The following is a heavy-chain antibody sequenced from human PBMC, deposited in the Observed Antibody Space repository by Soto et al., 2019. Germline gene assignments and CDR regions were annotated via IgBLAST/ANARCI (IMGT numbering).Heavy chain of an antibody. D-gene: IGHD6-19*01. J-gene: IGHJ5*02. CDR1: GFTFRSFT. Sequence: PGGSLRLSCAASGFTFRSFTTNWVRQAPGKGLEWVSTISSNSAYIYYTGALRGRFTISRDNAKNSLHLQMNSLRAEDTAVYYCTRDASRDSSARGWFDPWGPGTLVTVSS. CDR2: ISSNSAYI. CDR3: TRDASRDSSARGWFDP. V-gene: IGHV3-21*01.